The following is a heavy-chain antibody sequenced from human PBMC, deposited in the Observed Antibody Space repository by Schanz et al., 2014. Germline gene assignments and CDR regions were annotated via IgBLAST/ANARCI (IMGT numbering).Heavy chain of an antibody. Sequence: QVQLQQWGAGLLKPSETLSLTCAVYGASISSSNWWSWVRQPPGKGLEWIAEINHGGSTNYNPSLKSRVTISVDPSKNQFSLKLRSVTAADTAVYYCARAARRTRVVPLYFDYWGQGTLXTVSS. CDR2: INHGGST. CDR1: GASISSSNW. J-gene: IGHJ4*02. V-gene: IGHV4-4*02. D-gene: IGHD2-2*01. CDR3: ARAARRTRVVPLYFDY.